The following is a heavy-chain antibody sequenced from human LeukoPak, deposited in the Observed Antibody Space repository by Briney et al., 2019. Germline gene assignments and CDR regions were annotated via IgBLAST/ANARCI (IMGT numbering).Heavy chain of an antibody. Sequence: SETLSLTCTVSGGSISNGGYYWSWIRQHPGKGLEWIGYIYYSGSTYYNPSLKSRVTISVDTSKNQFSLKLSPVTAADTAVYYCARETRSGYYYDLDYWGQGTLVTVSS. J-gene: IGHJ4*02. D-gene: IGHD3-22*01. CDR2: IYYSGST. CDR3: ARETRSGYYYDLDY. CDR1: GGSISNGGYY. V-gene: IGHV4-31*03.